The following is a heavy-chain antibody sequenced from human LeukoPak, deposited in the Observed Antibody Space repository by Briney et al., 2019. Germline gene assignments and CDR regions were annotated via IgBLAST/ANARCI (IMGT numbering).Heavy chain of an antibody. J-gene: IGHJ5*02. CDR2: IYYSGST. CDR3: ARRILEGFDP. V-gene: IGHV4-39*01. Sequence: PSETLSLTCTGSAGSISSSSYYWGWIRQPPGKGLEWIGSIYYSGSTYYNPSLKSRVTISVDTSKNQFSLKLSSVTAADTAVYYCARRILEGFDPWGQGTLVTVSS. CDR1: AGSISSSSYY.